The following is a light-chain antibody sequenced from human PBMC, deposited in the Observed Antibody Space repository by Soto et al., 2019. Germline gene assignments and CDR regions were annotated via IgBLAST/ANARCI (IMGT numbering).Light chain of an antibody. CDR3: QSYDSSLSRGV. J-gene: IGLJ2*01. CDR1: SSNIGAGYD. Sequence: SVLTQPPSVSGAPGQRVTISCTGSSSNIGAGYDVHWYQQLPGTAPKLLIYGNSNRPSGVPDRFSGSKSGTSASLAITGLQAEDEADYYCQSYDSSLSRGVFGGGTKLTVL. V-gene: IGLV1-40*01. CDR2: GNS.